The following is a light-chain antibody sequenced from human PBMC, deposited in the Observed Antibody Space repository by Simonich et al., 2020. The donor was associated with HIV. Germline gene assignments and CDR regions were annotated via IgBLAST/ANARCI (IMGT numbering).Light chain of an antibody. V-gene: IGKV1-NL1*01. J-gene: IGKJ4*01. CDR3: QQYYSTPQLT. CDR2: AAS. CDR1: QGISTS. Sequence: DIQMTPSPSSLSAYVGDRVTITCRADQGISTSLAWYQQTPRTAPKVLLYAASRLERGGPSRCSCSGSGTDYTLTSSSLQPGDFATYYCQQYYSTPQLTFGGGTKVEIK.